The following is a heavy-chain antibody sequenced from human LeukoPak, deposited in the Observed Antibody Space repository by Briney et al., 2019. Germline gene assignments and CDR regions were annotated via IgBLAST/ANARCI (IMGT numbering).Heavy chain of an antibody. CDR2: IYSGGST. J-gene: IGHJ4*02. Sequence: GGSLRLSCAASGFAVSSNYMSWVRQAPGKGLEWVSVIYSGGSTYYADSVKGRFTISRDNSKNTLYLQMNSLRAEDTAVYYCASLARSAPFDYWGQGTLVTVSS. CDR1: GFAVSSNY. D-gene: IGHD6-6*01. CDR3: ASLARSAPFDY. V-gene: IGHV3-53*01.